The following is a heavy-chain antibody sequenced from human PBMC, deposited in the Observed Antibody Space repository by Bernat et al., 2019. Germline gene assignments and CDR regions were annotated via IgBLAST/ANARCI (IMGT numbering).Heavy chain of an antibody. CDR2: IWYDGSNK. CDR1: GFTFSTYG. J-gene: IGHJ4*02. CDR3: ARDRAVTHLDY. V-gene: IGHV3-33*01. Sequence: QVQLVESGGGVVQPGRSLRLSCAASGFTFSTYGMHWVRQAPGKGLEWVAVIWYDGSNKYHAASVKGRFTISKDNSKNTLSLEMNSLGAEDTAVYYCARDRAVTHLDYWGQGTLVTVSS. D-gene: IGHD4-23*01.